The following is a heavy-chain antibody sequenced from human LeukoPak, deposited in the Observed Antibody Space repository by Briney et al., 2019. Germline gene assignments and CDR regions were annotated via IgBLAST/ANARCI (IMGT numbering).Heavy chain of an antibody. CDR2: ISAYNGNT. D-gene: IGHD5-24*01. Sequence: ASVKVSCKASGCTFTSYGISWVRQAPGQGLEWMGWISAYNGNTNYAQKLQGRVTMTTDTSTSTAYMELRSLRSDDTAVYYCARDLGEMATTYFDYWGQGTLVTVSS. CDR3: ARDLGEMATTYFDY. J-gene: IGHJ4*02. V-gene: IGHV1-18*01. CDR1: GCTFTSYG.